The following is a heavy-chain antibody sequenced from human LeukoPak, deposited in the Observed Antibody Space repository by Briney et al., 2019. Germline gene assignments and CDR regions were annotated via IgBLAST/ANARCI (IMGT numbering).Heavy chain of an antibody. V-gene: IGHV3-48*01. CDR2: ISSSSNTI. D-gene: IGHD1-26*01. CDR3: AKNRGAYGMDV. J-gene: IGHJ6*02. Sequence: GGSLRLSCAASGFTFSSYSMNWVRQAPGKGLEWVSYISSSSNTIYYADSVKGRFTISRDNAKNSLYLQMNSLRAEDTAVYYCAKNRGAYGMDVWGQGTTVTVSS. CDR1: GFTFSSYS.